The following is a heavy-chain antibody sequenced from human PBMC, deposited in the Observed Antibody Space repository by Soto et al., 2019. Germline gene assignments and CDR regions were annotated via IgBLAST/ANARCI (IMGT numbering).Heavy chain of an antibody. CDR1: GGSISSYY. CDR2: IYYSGST. J-gene: IGHJ3*02. V-gene: IGHV4-59*01. D-gene: IGHD3-22*01. CDR3: AREYYYDSSGYYRDAFDI. Sequence: KPSETLSLTCTVSGGSISSYYWSWIRQPPGKGLEWIGYIYYSGSTNYNPSLKSRVTISVDTSKNQFSLKLSSVTAADTAVYYCAREYYYDSSGYYRDAFDIWGQGTMVTVSS.